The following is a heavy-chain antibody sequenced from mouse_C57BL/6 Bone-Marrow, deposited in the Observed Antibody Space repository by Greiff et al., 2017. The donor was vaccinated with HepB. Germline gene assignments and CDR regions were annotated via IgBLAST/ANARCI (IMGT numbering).Heavy chain of an antibody. CDR2: ISNLAYSI. CDR3: ARNGWDWYCDV. Sequence: GKLMESGGGLVQPGGSLKLSCAASGFTFRDYGMAWVRQAPRKGPEWVAFISNLAYSIYYADTVTGRFTISRENAKNTLYLEMSSLRSEDTAMYYCARNGWDWYCDVWGTGTTVTVSS. V-gene: IGHV5-15*04. CDR1: GFTFRDYG. J-gene: IGHJ1*03. D-gene: IGHD3-3*01.